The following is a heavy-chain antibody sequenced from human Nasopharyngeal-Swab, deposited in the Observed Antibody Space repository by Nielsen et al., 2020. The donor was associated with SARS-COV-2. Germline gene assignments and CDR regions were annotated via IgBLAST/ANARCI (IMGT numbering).Heavy chain of an antibody. Sequence: GESLKISCAASGFTFSTYWMSWVRQTPGKGLEWLANIKPDGSYIKYADSVKGRFTISRDNARNSVYLQLNSLRAEDTALYYCATWKGSNWFDYWGQGTLVTVPS. CDR3: ATWKGSNWFDY. CDR2: IKPDGSYI. CDR1: GFTFSTYW. J-gene: IGHJ4*02. V-gene: IGHV3-7*01. D-gene: IGHD6-13*01.